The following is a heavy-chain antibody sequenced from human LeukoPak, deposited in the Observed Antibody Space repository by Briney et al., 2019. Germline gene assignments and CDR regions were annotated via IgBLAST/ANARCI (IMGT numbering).Heavy chain of an antibody. CDR1: GGSISSGDYY. CDR2: IYYSGST. CDR3: ARAHYYDSSGYWWFDP. V-gene: IGHV4-30-4*08. Sequence: SETLSLTCTVSGGSISSGDYYLSWIRQPPGKGLEWIGYIYYSGSTYYNPSLKSRVTISVDTSKNQFSLKLSSVTAADTAVYYCARAHYYDSSGYWWFDPWGQGTLVTVSS. J-gene: IGHJ5*02. D-gene: IGHD3-22*01.